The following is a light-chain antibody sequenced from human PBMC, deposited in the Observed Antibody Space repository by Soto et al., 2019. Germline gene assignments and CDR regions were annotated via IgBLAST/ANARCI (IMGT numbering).Light chain of an antibody. CDR2: GAS. CDR1: QSVSSNY. CDR3: QQYGSSPGT. Sequence: EIVLTQSPGTLSLSPGERATLSCRASQSVSSNYLAWYQQKPGQAPRLLIYGASSRATGIPDRFSGSGSGTDFTLTNSRLEPEDSAVYYCQQYGSSPGTFGQGTKVEIK. J-gene: IGKJ1*01. V-gene: IGKV3-20*01.